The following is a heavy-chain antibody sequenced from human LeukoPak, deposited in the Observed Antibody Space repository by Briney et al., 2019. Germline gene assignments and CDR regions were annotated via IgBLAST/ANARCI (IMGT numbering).Heavy chain of an antibody. CDR1: GYTFTGYY. CDR3: ARSVDTAMVLDPPYFDY. J-gene: IGHJ4*02. Sequence: ASVTVSCKASGYTFTGYYMHWVRQAPGQGLEWMGWINPNSGGTNYAQKFQGRVTMTRDTSISTAYMELSRLRSDDTAVYYCARSVDTAMVLDPPYFDYWGQGTLVTVSS. CDR2: INPNSGGT. V-gene: IGHV1-2*02. D-gene: IGHD5-18*01.